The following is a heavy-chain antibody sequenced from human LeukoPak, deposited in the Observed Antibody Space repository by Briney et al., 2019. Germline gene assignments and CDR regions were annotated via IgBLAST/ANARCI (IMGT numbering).Heavy chain of an antibody. CDR1: GFTFSNYD. D-gene: IGHD2-2*01. J-gene: IGHJ6*03. Sequence: GGSLRLSCAASGFTFSNYDMGWVRQAPGKGLEWVAVIWYDGSNKYYADSVKGRFTISRDNSKNTLYLQMNSLRAEDTAVYYCAKDGPAAMEATGTKNYYYYMDVWGKGTTVTVSS. V-gene: IGHV3-33*06. CDR2: IWYDGSNK. CDR3: AKDGPAAMEATGTKNYYYYMDV.